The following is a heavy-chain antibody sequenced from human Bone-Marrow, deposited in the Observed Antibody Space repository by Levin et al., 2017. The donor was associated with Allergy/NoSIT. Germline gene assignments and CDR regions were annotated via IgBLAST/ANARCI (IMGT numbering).Heavy chain of an antibody. D-gene: IGHD1-26*01. J-gene: IGHJ3*02. Sequence: GESLKISCPASGYTFTSSGITWVRQAPGQGLEWMGWISAHNGNTNYAQKFQGRVTLTTDTSTDTAYMEVRSLRSDDTAVYYCATDQIPGADGYDIWGQGTMVTVSS. CDR2: ISAHNGNT. V-gene: IGHV1-18*04. CDR3: ATDQIPGADGYDI. CDR1: GYTFTSSG.